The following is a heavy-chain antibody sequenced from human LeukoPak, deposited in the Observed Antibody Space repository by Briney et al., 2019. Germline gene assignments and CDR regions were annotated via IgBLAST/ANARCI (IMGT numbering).Heavy chain of an antibody. CDR2: IYPGDSET. CDR3: ARRDSSGYNYFYY. Sequence: GESLKISCKGAGDSFTSYWIGWVRQMPGKGLEWMGIIYPGDSETRYSPSFQGQVTISAHKSISTAYLQWSSLKASDTAMYYCARRDSSGYNYFYYWGQGTLVTVSS. V-gene: IGHV5-51*01. D-gene: IGHD3-22*01. CDR1: GDSFTSYW. J-gene: IGHJ4*02.